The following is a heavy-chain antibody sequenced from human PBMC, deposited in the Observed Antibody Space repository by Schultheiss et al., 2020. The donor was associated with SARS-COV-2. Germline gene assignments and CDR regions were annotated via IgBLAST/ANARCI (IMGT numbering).Heavy chain of an antibody. D-gene: IGHD4-23*01. CDR1: GYTFTAYY. V-gene: IGHV1-2*02. Sequence: ASVKVSCKASGYTFTAYYMHWVRQAPGQGLEWMGWINPNSGGTNYAQKFQGRVTMTRDTSTSTVYMELSSLRSEDTAVYYCARSYGGNSWYYYYGMDVWGQGTTVTVSS. CDR3: ARSYGGNSWYYYYGMDV. J-gene: IGHJ6*02. CDR2: INPNSGGT.